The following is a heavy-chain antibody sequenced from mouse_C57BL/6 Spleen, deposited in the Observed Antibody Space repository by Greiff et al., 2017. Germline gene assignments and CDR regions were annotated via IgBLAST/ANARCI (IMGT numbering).Heavy chain of an antibody. CDR3: ARGRAYDYDWYFDV. V-gene: IGHV1-69*01. Sequence: QVQLKQPGAELVMPGASVKLSCKASGYTFTSYWMHWVKQRPGQGLEWIGEIDPSDSYTNYNQKFKGKSTLTVDKSSSTAYMQLSSLTSEDSAVYYCARGRAYDYDWYFDVWGTGTTVTVSS. CDR2: IDPSDSYT. D-gene: IGHD2-4*01. J-gene: IGHJ1*03. CDR1: GYTFTSYW.